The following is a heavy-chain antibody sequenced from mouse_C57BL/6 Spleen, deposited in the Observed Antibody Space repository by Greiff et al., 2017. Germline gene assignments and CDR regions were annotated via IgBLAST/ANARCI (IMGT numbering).Heavy chain of an antibody. CDR1: GFNIKAYY. D-gene: IGHD1-1*01. Sequence: EVKLLESGAELVKPGASVKLSCTASGFNIKAYYMHWVKQRTEQGLEWIGRIDPEYGETKSATKFQGKDTITADKSSNTAYLQLSSLTSEDTSVYYCAIFGNYYGSMVAMDYWGQGTLVTVSS. V-gene: IGHV14-2*01. CDR2: IDPEYGET. CDR3: AIFGNYYGSMVAMDY. J-gene: IGHJ4*01.